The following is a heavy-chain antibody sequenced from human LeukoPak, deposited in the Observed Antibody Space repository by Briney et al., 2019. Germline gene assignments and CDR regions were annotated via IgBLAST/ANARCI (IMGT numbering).Heavy chain of an antibody. CDR3: ARDSRGYSGSLGY. J-gene: IGHJ4*02. CDR2: IYYSGST. V-gene: IGHV4-59*01. CDR1: GGSISSYY. D-gene: IGHD5-12*01. Sequence: SETLSLTCTVSGGSISSYYWSWIRQPPGKGLEWIEYIYYSGSTNYNPSLKSRVTISVDTSKNQFSLKLSSVTAADTAVHYCARDSRGYSGSLGYWGQGTLVTVSS.